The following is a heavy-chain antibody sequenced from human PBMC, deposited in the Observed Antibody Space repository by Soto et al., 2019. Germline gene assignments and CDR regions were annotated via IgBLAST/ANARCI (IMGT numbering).Heavy chain of an antibody. J-gene: IGHJ6*02. CDR2: IYYSGST. D-gene: IGHD4-17*01. Sequence: SETLSLTCTVSGGSISSYYGGWFRQPPGKGLEWIGYIYYSGSTTYHPSLKSRVTISVDTSKNQFSLNLTSVTAADTAVYYCARAHYGDYGYGMDVWGQGTTVTVSS. CDR3: ARAHYGDYGYGMDV. CDR1: GGSISSYY. V-gene: IGHV4-59*12.